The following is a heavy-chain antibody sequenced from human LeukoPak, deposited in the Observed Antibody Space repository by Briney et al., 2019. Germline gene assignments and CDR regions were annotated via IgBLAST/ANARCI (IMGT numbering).Heavy chain of an antibody. V-gene: IGHV3-7*03. Sequence: PGGSLRLSCAPSGFTFSSYWMNWVRQAPGKGLEWVASINQDGSEKSYVDSVKGRFTISRDNAKNSLYLQMNSLRAEDAAVYYCARTGLRFLEWLLGYWGQGTLVTVSS. CDR1: GFTFSSYW. D-gene: IGHD3-3*01. CDR2: INQDGSEK. J-gene: IGHJ4*02. CDR3: ARTGLRFLEWLLGY.